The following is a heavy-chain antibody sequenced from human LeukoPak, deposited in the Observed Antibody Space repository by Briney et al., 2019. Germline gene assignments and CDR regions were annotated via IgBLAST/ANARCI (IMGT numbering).Heavy chain of an antibody. CDR2: IYHSGST. J-gene: IGHJ4*02. V-gene: IGHV4-38-2*02. CDR3: AREVTD. Sequence: PSETLSLTCTVSGYSISSGYYWGWIRQPPGKGLEWIGSIYHSGSTYYNPSLRSRVTISVDTSKNQFSLKLSSVTAADTAVYYCAREVTDWGQGTLVSVSS. CDR1: GYSISSGYY. D-gene: IGHD2-21*02.